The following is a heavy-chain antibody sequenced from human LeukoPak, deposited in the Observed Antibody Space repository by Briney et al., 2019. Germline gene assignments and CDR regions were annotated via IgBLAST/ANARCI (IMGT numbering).Heavy chain of an antibody. J-gene: IGHJ4*02. Sequence: TSVKVSCKASGFTFTSSAMQWVRQARGQRLEWIGWIVVGSGNTNYAQKLQERVTITRDMSTSTAYMELSSLRSEDTAVYYCAAFGGSGYNAPFGYWGQGTLVTVSS. CDR1: GFTFTSSA. D-gene: IGHD3-22*01. CDR3: AAFGGSGYNAPFGY. V-gene: IGHV1-58*02. CDR2: IVVGSGNT.